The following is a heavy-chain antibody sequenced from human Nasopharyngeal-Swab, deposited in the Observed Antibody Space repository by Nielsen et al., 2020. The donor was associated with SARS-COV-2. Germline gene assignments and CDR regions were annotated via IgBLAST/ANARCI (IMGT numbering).Heavy chain of an antibody. Sequence: GEPLKISCAASGFTFNTYAISWVRQAPGKGLEWVSVISGSDYSTKYADSVKGRFTISRDNSKNTVNLQMNSLRAEDTAIYYCAKDRDSGDDSDDYYHYYGMDVWGQGTTVTVSS. CDR1: GFTFNTYA. CDR2: ISGSDYST. V-gene: IGHV3-23*01. CDR3: AKDRDSGDDSDDYYHYYGMDV. D-gene: IGHD5-12*01. J-gene: IGHJ6*02.